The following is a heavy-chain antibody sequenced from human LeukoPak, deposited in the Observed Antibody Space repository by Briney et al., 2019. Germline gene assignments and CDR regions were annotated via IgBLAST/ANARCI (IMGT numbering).Heavy chain of an antibody. D-gene: IGHD2-2*02. J-gene: IGHJ4*02. CDR1: GFTLSSYA. V-gene: IGHV3-23*01. CDR2: ISGSGGST. CDR3: ANSRLGYCSSTSCYTADY. Sequence: GGSLRLSCAASGFTLSSYAMSWVRQAPGKGLEWVSAISGSGGSTYYADSVKGRFTISRDNSKNTLYLQMNSLRAEDTAVYYCANSRLGYCSSTSCYTADYWGQGTLVTVSS.